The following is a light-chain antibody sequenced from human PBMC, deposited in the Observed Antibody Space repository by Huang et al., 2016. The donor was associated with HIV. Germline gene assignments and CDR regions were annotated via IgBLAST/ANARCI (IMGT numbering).Light chain of an antibody. CDR1: QSVSSRY. J-gene: IGKJ4*01. Sequence: EFVLTQSPGTLSLSPGERATLSCRARQSVSSRYLAGYQQKPGQAPRLLVYGASNRATGIPDRFRGNGSGTDFTLTISRLGPVDLSVYFCQQYGSSSLTFGGGTNVDIK. CDR2: GAS. V-gene: IGKV3-20*01. CDR3: QQYGSSSLT.